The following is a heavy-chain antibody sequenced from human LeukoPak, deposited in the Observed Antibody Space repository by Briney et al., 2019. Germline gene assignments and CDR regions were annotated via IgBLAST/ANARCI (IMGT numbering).Heavy chain of an antibody. CDR3: ARGGSLYYYGSGSYFPNWFDP. D-gene: IGHD3-10*01. CDR1: GGSISSSSYY. Sequence: PSETLSLTCTVSGGSISSSSYYWGWIRQPPGKGLEWIGSIYYSGSTYYNPSLKSRVTISVDRSKNQFSLKLSSVTAADTAVYYCARGGSLYYYGSGSYFPNWFDPWGQGTLVTVSS. J-gene: IGHJ5*02. V-gene: IGHV4-39*07. CDR2: IYYSGST.